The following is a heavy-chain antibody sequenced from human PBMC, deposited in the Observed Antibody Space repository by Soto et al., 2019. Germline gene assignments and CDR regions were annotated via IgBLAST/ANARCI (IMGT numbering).Heavy chain of an antibody. J-gene: IGHJ6*02. CDR3: ARETVTEGLNYYYYGMDV. CDR1: GGSISSGDYY. CDR2: IYYSGST. Sequence: QVQLQESGPGLVKPSQTLSLTCTVSGGSISSGDYYWSWIRQPPGKGLEWIGYIYYSGSTYYNPSLKSRVTISVDTSKNQFSLKLSSVTAADTAVYYCARETVTEGLNYYYYGMDVWGQGTTVTVSS. D-gene: IGHD4-4*01. V-gene: IGHV4-30-4*01.